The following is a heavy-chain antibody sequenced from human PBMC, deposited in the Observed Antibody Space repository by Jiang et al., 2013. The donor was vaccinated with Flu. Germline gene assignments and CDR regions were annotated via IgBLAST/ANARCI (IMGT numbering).Heavy chain of an antibody. D-gene: IGHD6-19*01. CDR2: ISYDGSIE. V-gene: IGHV3-30*18. Sequence: GVVQPGRSLRLSCAASGFTFSTYGMHWVRQAPGKGLEWMAVISYDGSIEFYRDSMKGRLTISRDNSKNTLYLQMDSLRAEDTAVYYCAKEMSKYAGGWCWDGWGQGTLVTVSS. CDR1: GFTFSTYG. J-gene: IGHJ4*02. CDR3: AKEMSKYAGGWCWDG.